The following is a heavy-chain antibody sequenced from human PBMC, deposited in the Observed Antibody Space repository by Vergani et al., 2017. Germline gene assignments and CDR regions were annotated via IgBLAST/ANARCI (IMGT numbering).Heavy chain of an antibody. CDR2: IFSSGTT. D-gene: IGHD3-9*01. V-gene: IGHV4-61*02. CDR3: ARVMYRDEASTGYRLEGMDI. CDR1: GGSVRTSIGYY. Sequence: QVQLQESGPGLVKPSQTLSLSCTVSGGSVRTSIGYYWTWIRQPAGKTLEWIGEIFSSGTTNYNPSFKNRVTMSVYTSKNQFSLKLNSVTAADTAVYFCARVMYRDEASTGYRLEGMDIWGQGTTVTISS. J-gene: IGHJ6*02.